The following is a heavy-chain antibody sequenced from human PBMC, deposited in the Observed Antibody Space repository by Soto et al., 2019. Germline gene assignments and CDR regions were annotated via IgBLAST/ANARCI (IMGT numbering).Heavy chain of an antibody. Sequence: HPGGSLRLSCAVSGFTFSSYGMNWVRQAPGKGLEWVAAIYYDGSNKYYADSVRGRFTISRDNFKNTLYLHMNSLRAEDTAVYYCARDSKDDSSGYCAGFDYWGQGTLVTVYS. CDR2: IYYDGSNK. D-gene: IGHD3-22*01. J-gene: IGHJ4*02. CDR3: ARDSKDDSSGYCAGFDY. CDR1: GFTFSSYG. V-gene: IGHV3-33*01.